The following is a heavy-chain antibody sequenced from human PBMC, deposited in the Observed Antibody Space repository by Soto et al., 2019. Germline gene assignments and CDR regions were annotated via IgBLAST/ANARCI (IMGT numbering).Heavy chain of an antibody. V-gene: IGHV1-69*13. J-gene: IGHJ6*02. CDR3: ARVLADDFWSGYMDV. Sequence: SVKVSCKASRGTFSSYAISWVRQAPGQGLEWMGGIVPIFGTANYEQKFQGRVTITADESTSTAYMELSSLRSEDTAVYYCARVLADDFWSGYMDVWGQGTTVTVSS. CDR2: IVPIFGTA. CDR1: RGTFSSYA. D-gene: IGHD3-3*01.